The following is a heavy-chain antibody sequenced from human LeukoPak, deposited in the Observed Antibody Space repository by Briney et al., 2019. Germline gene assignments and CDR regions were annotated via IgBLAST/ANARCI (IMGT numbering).Heavy chain of an antibody. CDR2: IYYSGST. CDR1: GGSISSYY. J-gene: IGHJ6*03. CDR3: ARDRFDDSSGYYYHYYYYMDV. Sequence: PSETLSLTCTVSGGSISSYYWSWIRQSPGKGLEWIGYIYYSGSTNYNPSLKSRVTISVDTSKSQFSLKVSSVTAADTAVYYCARDRFDDSSGYYYHYYYYMDVWGKGTTVTVSS. V-gene: IGHV4-59*12. D-gene: IGHD3-22*01.